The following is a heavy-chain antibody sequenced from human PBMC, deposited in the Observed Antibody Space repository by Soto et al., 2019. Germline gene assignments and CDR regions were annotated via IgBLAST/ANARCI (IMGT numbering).Heavy chain of an antibody. CDR3: ARWSARQTYGMDV. V-gene: IGHV3-21*01. CDR1: GFTFSSYS. J-gene: IGHJ6*02. Sequence: EVQLVESGGGLVKPGGSLSLSCAASGFTFSSYSMNWVRQAPGKGLEWVSSISSSSSYIYYADSVKGRFTISRDNAKNSLYLQMNSLRAEDTAVYYCARWSARQTYGMDVWGQGTTVTVSS. CDR2: ISSSSSYI.